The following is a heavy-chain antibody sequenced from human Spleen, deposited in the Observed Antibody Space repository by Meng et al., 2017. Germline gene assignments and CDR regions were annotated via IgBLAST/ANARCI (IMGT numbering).Heavy chain of an antibody. J-gene: IGHJ4*02. Sequence: GESLKISCAASGFTFSSYTMNWVRQAPGKGLEWVSSISSSGLYIYYADSVKGRFTISRDNAKNSLSLQMNSLRAEDTAIYYCALEGFTVTQGGFDYWGQGTLVTVSS. D-gene: IGHD4-17*01. CDR3: ALEGFTVTQGGFDY. V-gene: IGHV3-21*04. CDR1: GFTFSSYT. CDR2: ISSSGLYI.